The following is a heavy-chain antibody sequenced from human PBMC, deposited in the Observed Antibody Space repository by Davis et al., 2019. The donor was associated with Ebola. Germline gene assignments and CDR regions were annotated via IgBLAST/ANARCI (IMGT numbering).Heavy chain of an antibody. J-gene: IGHJ2*01. D-gene: IGHD3-10*01. CDR1: GFSISDNH. Sequence: PGGSLRLSCAASGFSISDNHMDWVRQAPGRGLEWVARIKRRAEGNTADYAASVRGRFSISRDDLQSSVFLQLNNLEVDDTAVYHCVRDVLTGPRPFDVWGRGTLVTVSS. V-gene: IGHV3-72*01. CDR2: IKRRAEGNTA. CDR3: VRDVLTGPRPFDV.